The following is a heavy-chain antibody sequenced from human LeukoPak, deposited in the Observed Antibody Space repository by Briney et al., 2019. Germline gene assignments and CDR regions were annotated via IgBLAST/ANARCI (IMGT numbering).Heavy chain of an antibody. CDR2: ISYDGSNK. V-gene: IGHV3-30*04. CDR1: GFTFSSYA. Sequence: PGRSLRLSCAASGFTFSSYAMHWVRQAPGKGLEWVAVISYDGSNKYYADSVKGRFTISRDNSKNTLYRQMNSLRAEDTAVYYCAREGDSGHGSPYYYYGMDVWGQGTTVTVSS. CDR3: AREGDSGHGSPYYYYGMDV. J-gene: IGHJ6*02. D-gene: IGHD5-12*01.